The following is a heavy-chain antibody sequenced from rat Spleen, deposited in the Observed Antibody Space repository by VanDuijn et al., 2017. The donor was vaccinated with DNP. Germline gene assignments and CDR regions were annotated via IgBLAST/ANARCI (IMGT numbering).Heavy chain of an antibody. V-gene: IGHV3-3*01. Sequence: VQLQESGPGLVEPSQSLSLTCSVTDYSITSCCRWTWIRKFPGHKLEWMGYINSAGSIEYNPSLKSRISITRDTSKNQFFLQLNSVTTEDTATYYCARWVRALDYWGQGVMVTVSS. CDR2: INSAGSI. D-gene: IGHD4-1*01. CDR3: ARWVRALDY. CDR1: DYSITSCCR. J-gene: IGHJ2*01.